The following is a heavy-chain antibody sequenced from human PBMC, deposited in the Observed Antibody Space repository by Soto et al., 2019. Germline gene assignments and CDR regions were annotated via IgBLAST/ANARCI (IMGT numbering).Heavy chain of an antibody. CDR2: IYYSGST. V-gene: IGHV4-39*01. Sequence: PSETLSLTCTVSGGSISSGGYYWGWIRQPPGKGLEWIGSIYYSGSTYYNPSLKSRVTISVDTSKNQFSLKLSSVTAADTAVYYCARRRLSKYYDSSGYYQIDYWGQGTLVTVSS. J-gene: IGHJ4*02. D-gene: IGHD3-22*01. CDR1: GGSISSGGYY. CDR3: ARRRLSKYYDSSGYYQIDY.